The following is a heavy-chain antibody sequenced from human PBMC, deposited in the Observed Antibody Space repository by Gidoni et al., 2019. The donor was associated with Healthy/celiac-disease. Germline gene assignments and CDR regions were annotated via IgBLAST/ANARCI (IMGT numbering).Heavy chain of an antibody. CDR1: GFTFSSYS. Sequence: EVQLVESGGGLVTPGGSLRLSCAASGFTFSSYSMNGVRQAPGKGLECVSSISSSSSYIYYADSVKGRFTISRDNAKNSLYLQMNSLRAEDTAVYYCARGDYYDSSGPDYWGQGTLVTVSS. V-gene: IGHV3-21*01. CDR2: ISSSSSYI. D-gene: IGHD3-22*01. CDR3: ARGDYYDSSGPDY. J-gene: IGHJ4*02.